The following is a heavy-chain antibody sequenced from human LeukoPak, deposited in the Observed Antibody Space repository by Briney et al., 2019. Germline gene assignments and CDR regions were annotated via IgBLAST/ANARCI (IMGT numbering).Heavy chain of an antibody. CDR2: IGIDSGNT. V-gene: IGHV3-48*01. CDR3: ARTGSSVHFDY. J-gene: IGHJ4*02. Sequence: PGGSLRLSCAASGFTFSSYGMQWVRQPPGKGLEWISYIGIDSGNTRYADSVRGRFTISADKAKNSLYLQMNSMRAEDTAVYYCARTGSSVHFDYWGQGTLVTVSS. D-gene: IGHD2-15*01. CDR1: GFTFSSYG.